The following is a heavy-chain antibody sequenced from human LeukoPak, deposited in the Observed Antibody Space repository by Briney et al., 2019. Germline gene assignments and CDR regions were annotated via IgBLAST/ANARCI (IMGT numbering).Heavy chain of an antibody. CDR3: TGNYYGSGSYADFDY. CDR1: GYSFTSYW. CDR2: IYPGDSDT. J-gene: IGHJ4*02. D-gene: IGHD3-10*01. Sequence: GESLKISCKGSGYSFTSYWIGWVRQMPGKGLEWMGIIYPGDSDTRYSPSFQGQVTISADKSISTAYLQWSSLKTEDTAVYYCTGNYYGSGSYADFDYWGQGTLVTVSS. V-gene: IGHV5-51*01.